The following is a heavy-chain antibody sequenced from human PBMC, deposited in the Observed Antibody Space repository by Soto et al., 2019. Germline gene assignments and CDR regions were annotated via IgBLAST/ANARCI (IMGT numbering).Heavy chain of an antibody. CDR3: ARGGASGYLDFDY. V-gene: IGHV4-59*01. J-gene: IGHJ4*02. Sequence: SVTLSLTCTVSGGSISSYYWSWIRQPPGKGLEWIGYIYYSGSTNYNPSLKSRVTISVDTSKNQFSLKLSSVTAADTAVYYCARGGASGYLDFDYWGQGTLVTVSS. CDR1: GGSISSYY. D-gene: IGHD5-12*01. CDR2: IYYSGST.